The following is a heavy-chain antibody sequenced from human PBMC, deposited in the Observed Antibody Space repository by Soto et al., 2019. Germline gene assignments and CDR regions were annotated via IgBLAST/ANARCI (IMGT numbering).Heavy chain of an antibody. CDR2: IFETDDAT. CDR3: TRYGGPTQPHYLDH. CDR1: GFNFDNYP. V-gene: IGHV3-23*01. D-gene: IGHD4-17*01. J-gene: IGHJ4*02. Sequence: EVQLLESGGGLVQPGGSLRLSCAASGFNFDNYPMGWVRQAPGKGLQWVSSIFETDDATVYTDSVQGRIFISRDNSKYTLYLQMTNLRVEDTAVYHCTRYGGPTQPHYLDHWGQGILVTVSS.